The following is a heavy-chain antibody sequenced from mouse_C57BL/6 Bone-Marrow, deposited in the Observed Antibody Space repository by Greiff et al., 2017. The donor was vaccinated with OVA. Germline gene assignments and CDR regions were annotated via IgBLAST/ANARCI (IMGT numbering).Heavy chain of an antibody. CDR3: ARNEDYGSSKAWFAY. V-gene: IGHV2-9-1*01. CDR2: IWTGGGT. J-gene: IGHJ3*01. D-gene: IGHD1-1*01. CDR1: GFSLTSYA. Sequence: VMLVESGPGLVAPSQSLSITCTVSGFSLTSYAISWVRQPPGKGLEWLGVIWTGGGTNYNSALKSRLSISKDNSKSQVFLKMNSLQTDDTARYYCARNEDYGSSKAWFAYWGQGTLVTVSA.